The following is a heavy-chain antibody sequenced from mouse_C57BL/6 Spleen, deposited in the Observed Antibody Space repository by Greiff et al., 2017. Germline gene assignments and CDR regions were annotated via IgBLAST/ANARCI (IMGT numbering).Heavy chain of an antibody. CDR1: GYTFTSYW. V-gene: IGHV1-50*01. Sequence: QVQLQQPGAELVKPGASVKLSCKASGYTFTSYWMQWVKQRPGQGLEWIGEIDPSDSYTNYNQKFKGKATLTVDTSSSTAYMQLSSLTSEDSAVYYCARSGLRLMAMDYWGQGTSVTVSS. J-gene: IGHJ4*01. CDR2: IDPSDSYT. D-gene: IGHD3-2*02. CDR3: ARSGLRLMAMDY.